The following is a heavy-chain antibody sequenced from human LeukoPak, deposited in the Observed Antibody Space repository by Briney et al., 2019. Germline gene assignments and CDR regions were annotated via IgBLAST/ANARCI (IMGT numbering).Heavy chain of an antibody. Sequence: ASVTLSCKASGYTFTNYAIHWVRQAPGQRLEWMGWINNGNGYTKYSQTFQGRFTITTDAYASTVYMELTSPRYEDTAVYYCARDRGHSGWFPDTWGQGTLVTGSP. CDR2: INNGNGYT. J-gene: IGHJ5*02. V-gene: IGHV1-3*04. CDR1: GYTFTNYA. D-gene: IGHD6-13*01. CDR3: ARDRGHSGWFPDT.